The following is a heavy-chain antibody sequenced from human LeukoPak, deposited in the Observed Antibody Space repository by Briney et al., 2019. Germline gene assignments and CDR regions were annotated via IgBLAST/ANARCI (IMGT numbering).Heavy chain of an antibody. Sequence: ASVKVSCKASGYNFTNHAIHWVRQAPGQRLEWMGWINGGNGNTKYSQEFQGRVTITRDTSASTAYMELSSLRSEDTAVYYCARGPAPEWLFFPVWFDPWGQGTLVTVSS. D-gene: IGHD3-3*01. CDR2: INGGNGNT. J-gene: IGHJ5*02. CDR3: ARGPAPEWLFFPVWFDP. V-gene: IGHV1-3*01. CDR1: GYNFTNHA.